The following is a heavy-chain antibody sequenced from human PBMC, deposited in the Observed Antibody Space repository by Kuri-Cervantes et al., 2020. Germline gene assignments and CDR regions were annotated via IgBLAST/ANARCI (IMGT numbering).Heavy chain of an antibody. Sequence: SETLSLTCTVSGGSISSYYWSWIRQPPGKGLEWIGYIYYSGSTNYNPSLKSQVTISVDTSKNQFSLKLSSVTAADTAVYYCTTGLYGDYAGGYYYYYYMDVWGKGTTVTVSS. CDR1: GGSISSYY. D-gene: IGHD4-17*01. CDR2: IYYSGST. CDR3: TTGLYGDYAGGYYYYYYMDV. J-gene: IGHJ6*03. V-gene: IGHV4-59*13.